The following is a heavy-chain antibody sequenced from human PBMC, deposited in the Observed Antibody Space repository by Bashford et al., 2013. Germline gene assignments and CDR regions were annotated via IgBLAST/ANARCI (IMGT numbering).Heavy chain of an antibody. V-gene: IGHV1-69*04. Sequence: VASVKVSCKASGGTFSSYAVSWVRQAPGQGLEWMGRIIPILGIANYAQKFQGRVTITADKSTSTAYMELSSLRSEDTAVYYCANTLDWTTGTLPEDAFDIWGQGTTVTVSS. CDR1: GGTFSSYA. CDR2: IIPILGIA. CDR3: ANTLDWTTGTLPEDAFDI. D-gene: IGHD1-1*01. J-gene: IGHJ3*02.